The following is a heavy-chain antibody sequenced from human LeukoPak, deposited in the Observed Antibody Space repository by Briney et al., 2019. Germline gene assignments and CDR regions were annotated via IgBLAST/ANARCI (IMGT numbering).Heavy chain of an antibody. CDR1: GFTFSSYD. J-gene: IGHJ4*02. CDR2: IGTTGDT. Sequence: QAGGSLRLSCAASGFTFSSYDMHWVRQATGKGLEWVSAIGTTGDTYYSDSVRGRFTISRENAKNSLYLQMNSLRAGDTAVYYCASSPSYSSSWYALDSWGQGTLVTVSS. CDR3: ASSPSYSSSWYALDS. D-gene: IGHD6-13*01. V-gene: IGHV3-13*01.